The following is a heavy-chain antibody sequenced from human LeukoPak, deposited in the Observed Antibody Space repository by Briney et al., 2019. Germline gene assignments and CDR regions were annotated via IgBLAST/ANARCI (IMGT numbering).Heavy chain of an antibody. Sequence: PGGSLRLSCLVSGFTFSSYGMHWVRQAPGKGLEWVASIWYDGSKTLYADSVKGRFTISRDDPKNTLYLQMNSLRVEDTAVYHCARDSGTIGNYPDFWGQGTLVTVSS. CDR1: GFTFSSYG. J-gene: IGHJ4*02. V-gene: IGHV3-33*01. D-gene: IGHD3-22*01. CDR2: IWYDGSKT. CDR3: ARDSGTIGNYPDF.